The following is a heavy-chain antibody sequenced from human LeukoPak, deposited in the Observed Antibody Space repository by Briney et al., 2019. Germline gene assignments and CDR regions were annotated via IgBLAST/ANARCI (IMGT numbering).Heavy chain of an antibody. D-gene: IGHD2-8*02. V-gene: IGHV3-9*03. Sequence: PGGSLRLSCAASGFTFDDNAMHWVRQAPGKGPEWVSGISWNSGSIGYADSVKGRFTIPRDNAKNSLFLQMNSLRAEDMALYYCAKDEFVASDFTGAFDIWGQGTMVTVSS. CDR2: ISWNSGSI. CDR1: GFTFDDNA. CDR3: AKDEFVASDFTGAFDI. J-gene: IGHJ3*02.